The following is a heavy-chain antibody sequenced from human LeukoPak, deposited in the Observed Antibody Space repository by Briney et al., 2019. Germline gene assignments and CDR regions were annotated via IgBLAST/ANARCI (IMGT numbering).Heavy chain of an antibody. CDR2: INHSEST. Sequence: PSETLSLTCAVYGGSFSGYYWSWIRQPPGKGLEWIGEINHSESTNYNPSLKSRVTISVDTSKNQFSLKLSSVTAADTAVYYCARWSGSRATYSFVYWGQGTLVTVSS. CDR3: ARWSGSRATYSFVY. V-gene: IGHV4-34*01. J-gene: IGHJ4*02. CDR1: GGSFSGYY. D-gene: IGHD1-26*01.